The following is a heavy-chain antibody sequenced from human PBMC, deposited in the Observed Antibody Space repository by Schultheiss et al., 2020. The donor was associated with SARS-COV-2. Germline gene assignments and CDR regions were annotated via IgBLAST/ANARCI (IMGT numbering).Heavy chain of an antibody. J-gene: IGHJ4*02. CDR1: GDSISSYY. D-gene: IGHD3-3*01. CDR2: INTSGST. CDR3: ARDRVYYFDY. Sequence: GSLRLSCTVSGDSISSYYWSWIRQPAGKGLEWIGRINTSGSTNYNPSLKSRVTMSVDTSKNQFSLKLSSVTAADTAMYYCARDRVYYFDYWGQGTLVTVSS. V-gene: IGHV4-4*07.